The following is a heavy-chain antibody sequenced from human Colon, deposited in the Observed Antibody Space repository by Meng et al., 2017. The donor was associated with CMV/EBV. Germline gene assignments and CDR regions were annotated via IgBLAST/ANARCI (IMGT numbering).Heavy chain of an antibody. Sequence: SETLSLTCTVSGASVGTGIYYWSWIRQPPGKGLEWIGYIYYSGSTNYNPSLKSRVTISVDASKNQFSLKVTSVTAADTAVYYCARGSLNDYVFYPYWGQGTLVTVSS. CDR3: ARGSLNDYVFYPY. J-gene: IGHJ4*02. D-gene: IGHD4-17*01. CDR2: IYYSGST. CDR1: GASVGTGIYY. V-gene: IGHV4-61*01.